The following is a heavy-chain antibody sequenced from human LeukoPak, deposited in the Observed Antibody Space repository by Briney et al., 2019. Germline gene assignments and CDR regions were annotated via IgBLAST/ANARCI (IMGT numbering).Heavy chain of an antibody. CDR1: GGSFSTYF. CDR2: INHSGST. Sequence: SETLSLTCAVYGGSFSTYFWSWIRQPPGKGLEWIGEINHSGSTNYNPSLKSRVAISVDTSKNQFSLKLSSVTAADTAVYYCARGGFYCGGDCYVDYWGQGTLVTVSS. V-gene: IGHV4-34*01. D-gene: IGHD2-21*02. CDR3: ARGGFYCGGDCYVDY. J-gene: IGHJ4*02.